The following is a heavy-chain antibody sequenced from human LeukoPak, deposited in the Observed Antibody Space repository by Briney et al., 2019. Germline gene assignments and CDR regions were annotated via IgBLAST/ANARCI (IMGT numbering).Heavy chain of an antibody. CDR2: INSDGSIT. V-gene: IGHV3-74*01. CDR3: ASPRELHYYFYYMGV. J-gene: IGHJ6*03. Sequence: GGSLRLSCAASGFTFSDYGMHWVRQAPGKGLVWVSRINSDGSITTYADSVKGRFTISRDNAKNTLYLQMNSLRAEDTAVYYCASPRELHYYFYYMGVWGKGTTVTVS. D-gene: IGHD1-7*01. CDR1: GFTFSDYG.